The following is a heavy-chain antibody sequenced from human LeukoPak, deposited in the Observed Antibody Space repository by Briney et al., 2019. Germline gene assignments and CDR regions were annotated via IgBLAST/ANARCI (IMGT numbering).Heavy chain of an antibody. Sequence: ASVKVSCKASGYTFTNYGISWVRQAPGQGLERMGWIGAHSGDTYYAQKFQGRLTLTTETSMTTAYMELTSLRSDDTAMYYCARDEHRLGSYRDYWGQGTPVTVSS. J-gene: IGHJ4*02. CDR1: GYTFTNYG. CDR2: IGAHSGDT. V-gene: IGHV1-18*01. D-gene: IGHD3-16*01. CDR3: ARDEHRLGSYRDY.